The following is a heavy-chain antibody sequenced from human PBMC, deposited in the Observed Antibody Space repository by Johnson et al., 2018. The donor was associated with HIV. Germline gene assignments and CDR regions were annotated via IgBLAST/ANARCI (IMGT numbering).Heavy chain of an antibody. D-gene: IGHD7-27*01. CDR2: INWNSGSI. Sequence: EVHLVESGGGLVQPGGSLRLSCAASGFTFSNYAMTWVRQVAGKGLEWVSGINWNSGSIGYADSVKGRFTISRDNAKNSLYLQMNSLRSEDTALYYCAKSTNRKLGIGNDAFDIWGQGTMVTVSS. CDR3: AKSTNRKLGIGNDAFDI. J-gene: IGHJ3*02. V-gene: IGHV3-9*01. CDR1: GFTFSNYA.